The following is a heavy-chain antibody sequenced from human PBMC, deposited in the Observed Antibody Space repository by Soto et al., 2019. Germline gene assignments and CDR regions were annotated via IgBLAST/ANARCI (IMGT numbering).Heavy chain of an antibody. CDR3: ARHYNTGAFFDY. CDR1: GASVSSSHY. Sequence: QLQLQESGPGLVKSSETLSLTCSVSGASVSSSHYWGWIRQPPGKGLEWIGSVSYSGSPYYSPSFKSRITISVDTSNNQFSLRVRSVTATDTAVYFCARHYNTGAFFDYWGQGKLVTVFS. D-gene: IGHD1-20*01. V-gene: IGHV4-39*01. CDR2: VSYSGSP. J-gene: IGHJ4*02.